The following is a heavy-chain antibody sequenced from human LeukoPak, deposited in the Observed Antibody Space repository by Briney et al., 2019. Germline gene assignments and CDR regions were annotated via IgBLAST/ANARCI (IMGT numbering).Heavy chain of an antibody. D-gene: IGHD4-11*01. CDR1: GFTFSSYE. CDR3: AREGLQFPDY. V-gene: IGHV3-48*03. J-gene: IGHJ4*02. CDR2: ISSSGSTI. Sequence: GGSLRLSCEASGFTFSSYEMNWVRQAPGKGLEWVSYISSSGSTIYYADSVKGRFTISRDNAKNSLYLQMNSLRAEDTAVYHCAREGLQFPDYWGQGTLVTVSS.